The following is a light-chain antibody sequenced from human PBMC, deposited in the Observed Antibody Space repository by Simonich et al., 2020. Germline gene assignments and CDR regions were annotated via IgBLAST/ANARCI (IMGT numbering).Light chain of an antibody. V-gene: IGLV8-61*01. CDR1: SGSVSTSYY. J-gene: IGLJ3*02. Sequence: QTVVTQEPSFSVSPGGTATLTCGLSSGSVSTSYYPSWYQQTPGQAPRTLIYSTNTRFSGVPDRFSGSILGNKAALTITGAQADDESDYYCVLYMGSGIWVFGGGTKLTVL. CDR2: STN. CDR3: VLYMGSGIWV.